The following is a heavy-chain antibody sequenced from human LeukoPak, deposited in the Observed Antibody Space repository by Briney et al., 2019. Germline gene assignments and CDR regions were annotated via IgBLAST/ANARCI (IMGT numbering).Heavy chain of an antibody. V-gene: IGHV1-2*02. CDR1: GYTFTGYY. J-gene: IGHJ6*02. D-gene: IGHD2-8*01. CDR2: INPNSGGT. Sequence: GASVKVSCKASGYTFTGYYMHWVRPAPGQGLEWMGWINPNSGGTNYAQKFQGRVTMTRDTSISTAYMELSRLRSDDTAVYYCASYAMKYYYYYYGMDVWGQGTTVTVSS. CDR3: ASYAMKYYYYYYGMDV.